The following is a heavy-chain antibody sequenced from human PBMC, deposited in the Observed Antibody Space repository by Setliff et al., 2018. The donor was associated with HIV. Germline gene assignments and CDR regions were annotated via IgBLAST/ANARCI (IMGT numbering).Heavy chain of an antibody. CDR1: GGSISSGGFY. V-gene: IGHV4-31*03. Sequence: NPSETLSLTCTVTGGSISSGGFYWTWIRQHPGKGLAWLGYIYNSGSTYHSPSLESRVTMSVDTSKNQFSLKLSSVIAADTAVYYCARWVGELFYYFDYWGQGTPVTVSS. J-gene: IGHJ4*02. D-gene: IGHD3-10*01. CDR3: ARWVGELFYYFDY. CDR2: IYNSGST.